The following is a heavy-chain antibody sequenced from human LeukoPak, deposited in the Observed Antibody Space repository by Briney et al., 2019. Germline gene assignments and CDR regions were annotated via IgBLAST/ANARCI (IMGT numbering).Heavy chain of an antibody. CDR1: GFTVGSNY. CDR3: ARDYPDDSSGYYRGY. Sequence: GGSLRLSCAASGFTVGSNYMSWVRQAPGKGLEWVSVIYSGGSTYYADSVKGRFTISRDNSKNTLYLQMNSLRAEDTAVYYCARDYPDDSSGYYRGYWGQGTLVTVSS. J-gene: IGHJ4*02. D-gene: IGHD3-22*01. CDR2: IYSGGST. V-gene: IGHV3-66*02.